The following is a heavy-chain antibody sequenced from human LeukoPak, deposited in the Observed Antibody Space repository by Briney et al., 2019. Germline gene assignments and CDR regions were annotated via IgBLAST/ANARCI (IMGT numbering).Heavy chain of an antibody. V-gene: IGHV3-66*02. Sequence: QSGGSLRLSCAASGFSVSSNYMNWVRQAPGKGLEWVSAIYTGGTTYYADSVKGRFTISRDNSKNTLYLQMNSLSAEDSAVYICARDKLGSGYSSDFDYWGQGTLVTVSS. J-gene: IGHJ4*02. CDR3: ARDKLGSGYSSDFDY. CDR1: GFSVSSNY. CDR2: IYTGGTT. D-gene: IGHD6-19*01.